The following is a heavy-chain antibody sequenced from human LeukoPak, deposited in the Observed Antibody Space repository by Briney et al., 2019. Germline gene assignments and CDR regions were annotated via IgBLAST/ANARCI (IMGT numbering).Heavy chain of an antibody. CDR3: ARFSRSIPVVF. Sequence: HTGGSLRLSCAASGFSFSSYWMSWVRQAPGKGLEWVANIKQDGSNQQYVDSVKGRFTISRDNAKNSLYLQMTSLRAEDTAVYYCARFSRSIPVVFWGQGTLVTVSP. CDR2: IKQDGSNQ. V-gene: IGHV3-7*01. J-gene: IGHJ4*02. D-gene: IGHD6-19*01. CDR1: GFSFSSYW.